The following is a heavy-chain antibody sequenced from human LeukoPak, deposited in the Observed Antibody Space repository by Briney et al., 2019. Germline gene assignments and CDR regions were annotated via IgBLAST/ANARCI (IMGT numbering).Heavy chain of an antibody. D-gene: IGHD6-19*01. CDR3: TRGVAISTSGWYDTFDY. V-gene: IGHV3-64*02. CDR1: GFTFRDYA. Sequence: PGGSLRLSCAASGFTFRDYAMYWVRQAPGKGLEYVSVISTDGSRIYYADSVKGRFTISRDNSKNTLYLQMSSLRAEDMAVYYCTRGVAISTSGWYDTFDYWGQGALVTVSS. CDR2: ISTDGSRI. J-gene: IGHJ4*02.